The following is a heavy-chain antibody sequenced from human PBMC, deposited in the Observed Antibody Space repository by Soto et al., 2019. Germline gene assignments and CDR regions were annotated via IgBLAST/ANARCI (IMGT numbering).Heavy chain of an antibody. D-gene: IGHD3-9*01. CDR2: INHSGST. Sequence: PSETLSLTCAGYGGSFSGYYWSWIRQPPGKGLEWIGEINHSGSTNYNPSLKSRVTISVDTSKNQFSLKLSSVTAADTAVYYCARGLGYYDILNWFDPWGQGTLVTVSS. CDR1: GGSFSGYY. J-gene: IGHJ5*02. V-gene: IGHV4-34*01. CDR3: ARGLGYYDILNWFDP.